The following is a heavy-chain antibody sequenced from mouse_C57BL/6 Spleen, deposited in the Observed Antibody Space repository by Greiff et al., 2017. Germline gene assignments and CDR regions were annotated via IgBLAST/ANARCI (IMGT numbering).Heavy chain of an antibody. CDR2: ISYDGSN. V-gene: IGHV3-6*01. Sequence: EVKLQESGPGLVKPSQSLSLTCSVTGYSITSGYYWNWIRQFPGNKLEWMGYISYDGSNNYNPSLKNRIPITRDTSKNQFFLKLNSVTTEDTATYYCARRNNYYGSTYARDYWGQGTSVTVAS. CDR3: ARRNNYYGSTYARDY. D-gene: IGHD1-1*01. CDR1: GYSITSGYY. J-gene: IGHJ4*01.